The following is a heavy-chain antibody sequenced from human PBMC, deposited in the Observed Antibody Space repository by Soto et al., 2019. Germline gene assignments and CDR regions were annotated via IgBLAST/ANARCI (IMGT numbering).Heavy chain of an antibody. J-gene: IGHJ4*02. CDR3: ARDRTFGELLFPFDY. D-gene: IGHD3-10*01. V-gene: IGHV3-66*01. Sequence: EVQLVESGGGLVQPGGSLRLSCAASGFTVSSNYMSWVRQAPGKGLEWVSVIYSGGSTYYADSVKGRFTISRDNSKNTLYLQMNSLRAEDTAVYYCARDRTFGELLFPFDYWGQGTLVTVSS. CDR1: GFTVSSNY. CDR2: IYSGGST.